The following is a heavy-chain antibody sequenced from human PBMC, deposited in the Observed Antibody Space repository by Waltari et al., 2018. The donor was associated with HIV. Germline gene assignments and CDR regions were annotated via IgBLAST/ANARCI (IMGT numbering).Heavy chain of an antibody. Sequence: QVQLVQSGAEVKKPGSSVKVSCKASGGTFSSYTISWVRQAPGQGLEWMGRIIPIRGIANYSQKFQGRVMITADKSTSTAYRELSSMRSEDTAVYYCARAGARSGYSSSSWYYGMDVWGQGTTVTVSS. CDR3: ARAGARSGYSSSSWYYGMDV. D-gene: IGHD5-18*01. J-gene: IGHJ6*02. V-gene: IGHV1-69*02. CDR2: IIPIRGIA. CDR1: GGTFSSYT.